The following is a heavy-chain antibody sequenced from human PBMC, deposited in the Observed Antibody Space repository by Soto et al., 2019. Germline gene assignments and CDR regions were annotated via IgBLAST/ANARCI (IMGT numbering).Heavy chain of an antibody. J-gene: IGHJ6*03. Sequence: GGSLRLSYAASGFTLSSYWMSWVRQAPGKGLEWVANIKQDGSDKYYVDSVKGRFTISRDNAKNSVYLQMNSLRAEDTAVYYCGRHADYVSMDVWGKGTTVTVSS. CDR1: GFTLSSYW. V-gene: IGHV3-7*01. CDR2: IKQDGSDK. CDR3: GRHADYVSMDV. D-gene: IGHD3-16*01.